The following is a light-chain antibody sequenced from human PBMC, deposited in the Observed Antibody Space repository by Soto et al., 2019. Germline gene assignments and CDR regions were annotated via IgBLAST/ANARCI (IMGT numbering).Light chain of an antibody. CDR2: GAS. CDR1: QSISNN. Sequence: IVMTQSPATLSVSPGERATLSCRASQSISNNLAWYQQKPGQAPRLLIYGASTRATGIPARFSGDGSGTEFSLTISSLQSEDFAVYYCQQYNSWLTFGGGTKVEIK. V-gene: IGKV3-15*01. CDR3: QQYNSWLT. J-gene: IGKJ4*01.